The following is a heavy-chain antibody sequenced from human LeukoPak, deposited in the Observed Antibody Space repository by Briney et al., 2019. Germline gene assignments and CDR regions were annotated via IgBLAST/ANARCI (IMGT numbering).Heavy chain of an antibody. J-gene: IGHJ5*02. D-gene: IGHD6-19*01. CDR3: ARQSVAASNWFDP. Sequence: GESLKISCKGSGYSFTNYWIGWVRQMPGKGLEWMGIIYPGDSDTRYSPSFQGQVTISADKSISTAYLQWSSLKASDTAMYYCARQSVAASNWFDPWGQGTLVTVSS. CDR1: GYSFTNYW. V-gene: IGHV5-51*01. CDR2: IYPGDSDT.